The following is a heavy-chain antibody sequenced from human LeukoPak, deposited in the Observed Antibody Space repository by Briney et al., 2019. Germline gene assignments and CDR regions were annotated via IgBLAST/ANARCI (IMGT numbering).Heavy chain of an antibody. D-gene: IGHD3-3*01. CDR3: ARHYDFWTYYFDY. CDR2: IYTSGST. J-gene: IGHJ4*02. CDR1: GGSISSYY. Sequence: SETLSLTCTVSGGSISSYYWSWIRQPPGKGLEWIGYIYTSGSTNYNPSLKSRVTISVDTSKNQFSLKLSSVTAADTAVYYCARHYDFWTYYFDYWGQGTLVTVSS. V-gene: IGHV4-4*09.